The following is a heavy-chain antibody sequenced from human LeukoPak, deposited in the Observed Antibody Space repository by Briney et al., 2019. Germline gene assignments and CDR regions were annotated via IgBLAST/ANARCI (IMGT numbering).Heavy chain of an antibody. Sequence: ASVKVSCKASGYTFTSYGISWVRQAPGQGLEWMGWTSAYNGNTNYAQKLQGRVTMTTDTSTSTAYMELRSLRSDDTAVYYCARVFTMVRGVIIPFDPWGQGTLVTVSS. V-gene: IGHV1-18*01. D-gene: IGHD3-10*01. CDR2: TSAYNGNT. CDR1: GYTFTSYG. CDR3: ARVFTMVRGVIIPFDP. J-gene: IGHJ5*02.